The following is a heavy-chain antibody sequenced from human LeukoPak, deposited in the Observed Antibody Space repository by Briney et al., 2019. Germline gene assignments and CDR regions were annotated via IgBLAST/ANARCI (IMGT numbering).Heavy chain of an antibody. CDR3: AKESTIFGVVIIPNWFDP. J-gene: IGHJ5*02. D-gene: IGHD3-3*01. CDR2: ISGSGGST. CDR1: GFTFSSYA. Sequence: GGSLRLSCAASGFTFSSYAMSWVRQAPGKGLEWVSAISGSGGSTYYADSVKGRFTISRDNSKSTLYLQMNSLRAEDTAVYYCAKESTIFGVVIIPNWFDPWGQGTLVTVSS. V-gene: IGHV3-23*01.